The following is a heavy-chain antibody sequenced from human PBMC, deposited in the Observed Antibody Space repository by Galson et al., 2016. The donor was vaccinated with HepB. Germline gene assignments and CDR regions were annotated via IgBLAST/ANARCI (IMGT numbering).Heavy chain of an antibody. V-gene: IGHV1-18*04. CDR1: GYTFTSYG. Sequence: SVKVSCKASGYTFTSYGISWVRQAPGQGPEWMGWISAYNGNTNYAQKLQGRVTMTTDTSTSTAYMELRSLRSDDTAVYYCASDKKWYYYDSSGGWFDPGGQGTLVTVSS. J-gene: IGHJ5*02. D-gene: IGHD3-22*01. CDR2: ISAYNGNT. CDR3: ASDKKWYYYDSSGGWFDP.